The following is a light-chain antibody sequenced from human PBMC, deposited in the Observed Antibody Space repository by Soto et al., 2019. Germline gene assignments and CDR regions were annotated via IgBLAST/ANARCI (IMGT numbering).Light chain of an antibody. Sequence: DVVMTQSPLSLPVTLGQPASISCRSSQSLVYSDGNAYLSWFQQRPGQSPRRLIYRTSNRDSRVPDRFIGSGSGADFTLKINRVEAEDVGVYYCMQDTYWPPTFGRGTKVEIK. V-gene: IGKV2-30*01. CDR2: RTS. CDR1: QSLVYSDGNAY. CDR3: MQDTYWPPT. J-gene: IGKJ1*01.